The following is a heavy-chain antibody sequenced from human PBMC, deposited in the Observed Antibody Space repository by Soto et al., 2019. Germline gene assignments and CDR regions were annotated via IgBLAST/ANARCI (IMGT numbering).Heavy chain of an antibody. CDR1: GFSFTGYY. V-gene: IGHV1-2*02. CDR2: INAHSGGT. Sequence: ASVKVSCKASGFSFTGYYIHWLRQAPGQCLEWMGWINAHSGGTEYAQKFQGRVTLTRDTSIATAYLTLTSLTSDDTALYYCAKDLTRQLAYWLDPWGQGTQVTVSS. CDR3: AKDLTRQLAYWLDP. D-gene: IGHD6-6*01. J-gene: IGHJ5*02.